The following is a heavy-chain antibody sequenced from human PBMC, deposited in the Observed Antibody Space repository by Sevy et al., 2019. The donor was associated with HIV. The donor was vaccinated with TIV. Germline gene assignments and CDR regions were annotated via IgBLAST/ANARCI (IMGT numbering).Heavy chain of an antibody. CDR2: SYYSWST. J-gene: IGHJ6*02. D-gene: IGHD6-19*01. CDR1: GGSISSYC. CDR3: ARDWSIAVAGTTSYYYYGMDV. Sequence: SETLSLTCTVSGGSISSYCWSWSRLPPGKGLEWVGYSYYSWSTNYNPSLKSRVTISVDTSKNQFTLQLSFVTAADTAVYYCARDWSIAVAGTTSYYYYGMDVWGQGTTVTVSS. V-gene: IGHV4-59*13.